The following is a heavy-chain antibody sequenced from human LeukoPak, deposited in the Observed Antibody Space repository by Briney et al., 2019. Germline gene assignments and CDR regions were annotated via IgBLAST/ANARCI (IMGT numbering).Heavy chain of an antibody. CDR1: GFPFDDFT. J-gene: IGHJ6*02. CDR2: ISWDDGST. D-gene: IGHD3-16*01. V-gene: IGHV3-43*01. CDR3: AKAVGGLLTYGMDV. Sequence: GGSLRLSCAASGFPFDDFTMHWVRQAPGKGLGWVSLISWDDGSTYYADSVKGRFTISRDNSKNSLYLQMNSLRTEDTALYYCAKAVGGLLTYGMDVWGQGTTVTVSS.